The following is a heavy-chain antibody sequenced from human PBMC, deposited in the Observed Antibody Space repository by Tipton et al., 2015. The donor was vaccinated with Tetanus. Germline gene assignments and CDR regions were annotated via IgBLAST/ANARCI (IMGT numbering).Heavy chain of an antibody. CDR2: ISHDGSDK. CDR3: ARGGSYSYGPRGFDL. D-gene: IGHD5-18*01. CDR1: GFTFSSHG. V-gene: IGHV3-30*03. J-gene: IGHJ2*01. Sequence: SLRLSCAASGFTFSSHGMHWVRQAPGKGLEWVAVISHDGSDKYYAESVKGRFTISRDNSKNTLYLQMNSLRAEDTAVYYCARGGSYSYGPRGFDLWGRGTLVTVSS.